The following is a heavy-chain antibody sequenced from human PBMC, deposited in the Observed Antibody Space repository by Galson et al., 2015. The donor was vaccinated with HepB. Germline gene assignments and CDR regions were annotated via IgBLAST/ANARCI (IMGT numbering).Heavy chain of an antibody. CDR1: GYTFTSYG. D-gene: IGHD6-19*01. CDR3: AKALGPVAGPDY. Sequence: SCKASGYTFTSYGISWARQAPGQGLEWMGWISAYNGDTHYAQKLQGRVTVTTDTSTSTAYMELRSLRSDDTAMYYCAKALGPVAGPDYWGQGTLVTVSS. J-gene: IGHJ4*02. V-gene: IGHV1-18*04. CDR2: ISAYNGDT.